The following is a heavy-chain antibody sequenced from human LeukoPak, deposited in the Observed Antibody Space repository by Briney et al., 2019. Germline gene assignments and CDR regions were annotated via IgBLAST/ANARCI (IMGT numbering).Heavy chain of an antibody. CDR3: ASPLWFGELSSNGMDV. Sequence: GASVKVSCKASGGTFNTYAISWVRQAPGQGLEWMGAIIPIFGTAHYGQKFQGRVTMTRNTSISTAYMELSSLRSEDTAVYYCASPLWFGELSSNGMDVWGQGTTVTVSS. CDR1: GGTFNTYA. V-gene: IGHV1-69*05. CDR2: IIPIFGTA. D-gene: IGHD3-10*01. J-gene: IGHJ6*02.